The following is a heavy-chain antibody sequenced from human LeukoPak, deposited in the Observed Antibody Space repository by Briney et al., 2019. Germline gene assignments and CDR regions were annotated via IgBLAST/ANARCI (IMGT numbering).Heavy chain of an antibody. D-gene: IGHD2-2*01. CDR2: INSDGSST. Sequence: GGSLRLSCAASGFIFSTYWMHWVRQAPGTGLVWASLINSDGSSTNYADSVKGRFTISRDNAKNTLYLQMNSLRAEDTAVYYCATDVPAVTIFGYWGQGTLVTVSS. V-gene: IGHV3-74*01. J-gene: IGHJ4*02. CDR1: GFIFSTYW. CDR3: ATDVPAVTIFGY.